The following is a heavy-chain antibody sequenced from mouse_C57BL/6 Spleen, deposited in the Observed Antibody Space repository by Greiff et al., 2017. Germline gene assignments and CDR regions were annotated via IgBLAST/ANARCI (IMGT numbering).Heavy chain of an antibody. Sequence: QVQLQQPGTELVKPGASVKLSCKASGYTFTSYWMHWVKQRPGQGLEWIGAIDPETGGTAYNQKFKGKAILTADKSSSTAYMELRSLTSEDSAVYYCTRSGLYAMDYWGQGTSVTVSS. CDR2: IDPETGGT. V-gene: IGHV1-53*01. J-gene: IGHJ4*01. CDR3: TRSGLYAMDY. CDR1: GYTFTSYW.